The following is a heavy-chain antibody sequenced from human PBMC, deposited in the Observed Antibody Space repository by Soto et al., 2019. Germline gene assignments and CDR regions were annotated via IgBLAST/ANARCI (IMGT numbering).Heavy chain of an antibody. V-gene: IGHV1-18*01. CDR2: ISAYNGNT. J-gene: IGHJ3*02. Sequence: ASVKVSCKASGYTFTSYGISWVRQAPGQGLEWMGWISAYNGNTNYAQKLQGRVAMTTDTSTSTAYMELRSLRSDDTAVYYCARDLHIVGATMADAFDIWGQGTMVT. CDR3: ARDLHIVGATMADAFDI. CDR1: GYTFTSYG. D-gene: IGHD1-26*01.